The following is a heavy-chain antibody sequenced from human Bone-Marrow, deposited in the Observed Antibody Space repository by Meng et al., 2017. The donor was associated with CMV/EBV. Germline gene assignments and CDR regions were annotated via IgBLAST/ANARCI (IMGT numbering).Heavy chain of an antibody. Sequence: CAASGFTFSNYPMTWVHQAPGKGLEWVSVIGSGGAATYYADSVRGRFTISRDNSKNTLYLQMNSLRGEDTAVYYCASPAPYSGSYCAYWGQGTLVTVSS. CDR1: GFTFSNYP. D-gene: IGHD1-26*01. CDR2: IGSGGAAT. CDR3: ASPAPYSGSYCAY. V-gene: IGHV3-23*01. J-gene: IGHJ4*02.